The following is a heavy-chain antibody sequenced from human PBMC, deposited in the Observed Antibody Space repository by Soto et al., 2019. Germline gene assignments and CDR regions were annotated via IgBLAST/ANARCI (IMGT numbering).Heavy chain of an antibody. CDR1: GGTFSSYA. D-gene: IGHD2-2*01. V-gene: IGHV1-69*13. CDR2: IIPIFGTA. CDR3: AILISTSPYWGQDYYYGMDV. J-gene: IGHJ6*02. Sequence: SVKVSCKASGGTFSSYAISWVRQAPGQGLEWMEGIIPIFGTANYAQKFQGRVTITADESTSTAYMELSSLRSEDTAVYYCAILISTSPYWGQDYYYGMDVWGQGTTVTVSS.